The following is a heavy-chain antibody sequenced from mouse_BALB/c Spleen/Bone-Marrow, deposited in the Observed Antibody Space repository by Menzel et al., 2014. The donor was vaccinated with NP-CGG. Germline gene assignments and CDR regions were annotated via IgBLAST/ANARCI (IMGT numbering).Heavy chain of an antibody. V-gene: IGHV1-66*01. D-gene: IGHD2-14*01. CDR3: ERGGYDGGDYYAMDY. CDR1: GYSFTSYY. J-gene: IGHJ4*01. CDR2: IFPGSGNT. Sequence: QVQLQQSGPELVKPGASVKISCKASGYSFTSYYIHWVKRRPGQGLEWIGWIFPGSGNTKYNEKFKGKATLTADTSSSTDCMQLISLTSEGSAVNFFERGGYDGGDYYAMDYWGQGTSVTVSS.